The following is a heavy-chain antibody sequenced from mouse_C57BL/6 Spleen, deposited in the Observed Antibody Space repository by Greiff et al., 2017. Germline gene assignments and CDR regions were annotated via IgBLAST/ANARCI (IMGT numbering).Heavy chain of an antibody. CDR1: GYTFTSYW. D-gene: IGHD1-1*01. Sequence: QVHVKQPGTELVKPGASVKLSCKASGYTFTSYWMHWVKQRPGQGLEWIGNISPSNGGTNYNEKFKSKATLTVDKSSSTAYMQLSSLTSEDSAVYYCARAPHYYGSSSGYFDVWGTGTTVTVSS. CDR3: ARAPHYYGSSSGYFDV. V-gene: IGHV1-53*01. J-gene: IGHJ1*03. CDR2: ISPSNGGT.